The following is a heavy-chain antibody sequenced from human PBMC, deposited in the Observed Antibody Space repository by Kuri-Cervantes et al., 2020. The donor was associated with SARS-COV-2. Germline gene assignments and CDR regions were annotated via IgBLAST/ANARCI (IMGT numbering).Heavy chain of an antibody. V-gene: IGHV3-11*04. D-gene: IGHD1-26*01. J-gene: IGHJ4*02. Sequence: GESLKISCTASGFIFSDYYMTWIRQAPGKGLEWVSNIGPSGTTKYYADSVKGRFTISRDNAKNSLYLQMSSLTDDDAAVYYCAGSGSLDYWGQGTLVTVSS. CDR2: IGPSGTTK. CDR3: AGSGSLDY. CDR1: GFIFSDYY.